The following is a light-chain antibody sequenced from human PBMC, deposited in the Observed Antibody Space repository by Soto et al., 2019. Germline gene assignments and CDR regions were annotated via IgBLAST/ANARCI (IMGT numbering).Light chain of an antibody. V-gene: IGKV3-11*01. CDR1: QTIRGL. Sequence: EIVLSQPPAPLSSSQLQRATLSCSASQTIRGLLAWYQQRPGQAPRLLIYDTSNRATGIPARFSGSGSGTDFALTISSLEPADFGVYYCQQRHNRPIPFGQGTRLEI. CDR2: DTS. CDR3: QQRHNRPIP. J-gene: IGKJ5*01.